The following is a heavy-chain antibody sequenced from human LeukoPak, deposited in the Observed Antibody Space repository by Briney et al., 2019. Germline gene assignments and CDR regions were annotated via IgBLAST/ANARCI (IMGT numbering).Heavy chain of an antibody. Sequence: GRSLRLSCAASGFTFSSYGMHWVRQAPGKGLEWVAVIWYDGSNKYYADSVKGRFTISRDNSKNTLYLQMNSLRAEDTAVYYCARDTVPAATHCYYGMDVWGQGTTVTVSS. CDR1: GFTFSSYG. J-gene: IGHJ6*02. V-gene: IGHV3-33*01. D-gene: IGHD2-2*01. CDR2: IWYDGSNK. CDR3: ARDTVPAATHCYYGMDV.